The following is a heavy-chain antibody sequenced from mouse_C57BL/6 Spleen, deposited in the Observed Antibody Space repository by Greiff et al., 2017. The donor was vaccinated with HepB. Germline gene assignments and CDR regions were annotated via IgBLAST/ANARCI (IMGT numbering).Heavy chain of an antibody. J-gene: IGHJ3*01. V-gene: IGHV14-1*01. Sequence: VQLQQSGAELVRPGASVKLSCTASGFNIKDYYMHWVKQRPEQGLEWIGRIDPEDGDTEYAPKFQGKATMTADTSSNNSYLQLSSLTSEDTSVYYCTTDYYGSPFAYWGQGTLVTVSA. CDR2: IDPEDGDT. CDR1: GFNIKDYY. D-gene: IGHD1-1*01. CDR3: TTDYYGSPFAY.